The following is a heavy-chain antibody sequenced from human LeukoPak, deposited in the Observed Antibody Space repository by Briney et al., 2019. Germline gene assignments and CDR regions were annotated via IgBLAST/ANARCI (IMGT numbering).Heavy chain of an antibody. CDR2: IYYSGST. CDR3: AREGNYDSSGPDAFDL. CDR1: GGSISSYY. J-gene: IGHJ3*01. V-gene: IGHV4-59*01. D-gene: IGHD3-22*01. Sequence: QPSETLSLTCTVSGGSISSYYWSWIRQPPGKGLGWIGYIYYSGSTNYNPSLKSRVTISVDTSKNQFSQKLSSVTAADTAVYYCAREGNYDSSGPDAFDLWGQGTMVTVSS.